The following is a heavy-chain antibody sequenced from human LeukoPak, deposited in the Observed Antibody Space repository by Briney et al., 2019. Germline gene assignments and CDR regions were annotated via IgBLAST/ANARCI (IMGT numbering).Heavy chain of an antibody. V-gene: IGHV4-4*07. CDR1: GGSISSYY. D-gene: IGHD1-7*01. Sequence: SETLSLTCTVSGGSISSYYWRWIRQPAGKGLEWIGLIYISGSTRYNPSLKSRVTMSVDTSKNQFSLKLSSVTAADTAVYYCARDPGARNYFDPWGQGTLVTVSS. J-gene: IGHJ5*02. CDR3: ARDPGARNYFDP. CDR2: IYISGST.